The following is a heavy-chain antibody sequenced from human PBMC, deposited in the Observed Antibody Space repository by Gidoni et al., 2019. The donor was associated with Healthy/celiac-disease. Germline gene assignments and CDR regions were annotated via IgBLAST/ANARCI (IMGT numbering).Heavy chain of an antibody. CDR3: ARLWSWNHLAGWFDP. J-gene: IGHJ5*02. CDR2: IYPGDSET. V-gene: IGHV5-51*01. CDR1: GYSFTSYW. Sequence: EVQLVQSGAEVQKPGESLKLSCTGSGYSFTSYWIGWVRQMPGKGLEWMGIIYPGDSETRDSPSFQGKVTISADKSISTAYLKWSSLKASDTAMYYCARLWSWNHLAGWFDPWGQGTLVTVSS. D-gene: IGHD1-1*01.